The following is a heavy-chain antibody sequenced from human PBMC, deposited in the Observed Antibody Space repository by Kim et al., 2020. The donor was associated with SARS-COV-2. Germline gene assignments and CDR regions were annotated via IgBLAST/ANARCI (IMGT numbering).Heavy chain of an antibody. J-gene: IGHJ4*02. Sequence: VGSLRLSCAASGFTFNDFAMSWVRQAPGKGLEWVAMITGGGDNIEYLDSVKGRFTISRDNSRNTVYLQMNSLRAEDTALYYCAKDSLHNSGWYWLYWGQGSLVTVSS. D-gene: IGHD6-13*01. CDR3: AKDSLHNSGWYWLY. CDR2: ITGGGDNI. CDR1: GFTFNDFA. V-gene: IGHV3-23*01.